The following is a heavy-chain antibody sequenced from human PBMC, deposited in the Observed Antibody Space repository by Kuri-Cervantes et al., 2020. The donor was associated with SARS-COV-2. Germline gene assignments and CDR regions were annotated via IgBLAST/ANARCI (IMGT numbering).Heavy chain of an antibody. J-gene: IGHJ5*02. V-gene: IGHV3-30*18. CDR1: GFTFSSYD. D-gene: IGHD6-19*01. CDR2: ISYDGSNK. CDR3: AKSSGTADGGFDP. Sequence: GESLKISCAASGFTFSSYDMHWVRQAPGKGLEWVAVISYDGSNKYYADSVEGRFTISRDNSRNTLYLQMNIMTAEDAAVYYCAKSSGTADGGFDPWGQGTLVTVSS.